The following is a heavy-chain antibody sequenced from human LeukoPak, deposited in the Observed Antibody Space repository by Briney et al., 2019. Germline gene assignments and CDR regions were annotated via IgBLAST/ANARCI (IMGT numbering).Heavy chain of an antibody. J-gene: IGHJ4*02. V-gene: IGHV1-69*04. CDR1: GGTFSSYA. Sequence: SVKVSCKASGGTFSSYAISWVRQAPGQGLEWMGRIIPILGIANYAQKFQGRVTITADKSTSTAYMELSSLRFEDTAVYYCASGLYSSGWYDYWGQGTLVTVSS. D-gene: IGHD6-19*01. CDR2: IIPILGIA. CDR3: ASGLYSSGWYDY.